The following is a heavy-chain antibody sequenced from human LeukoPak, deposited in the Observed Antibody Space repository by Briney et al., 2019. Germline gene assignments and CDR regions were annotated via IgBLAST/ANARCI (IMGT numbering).Heavy chain of an antibody. CDR1: GYTFTSYG. CDR3: ARGTGYDFWSSYLGYAAFDI. CDR2: ISAYNGNT. D-gene: IGHD3-3*01. J-gene: IGHJ3*02. Sequence: GASVKVSCKASGYTFTSYGISWVRQAPGQGLEWMGWISAYNGNTNYAQKLQGRVTMTTDTSTGTAYMELRSLRADDTAVYYCARGTGYDFWSSYLGYAAFDIWGQGTMVTVSS. V-gene: IGHV1-18*01.